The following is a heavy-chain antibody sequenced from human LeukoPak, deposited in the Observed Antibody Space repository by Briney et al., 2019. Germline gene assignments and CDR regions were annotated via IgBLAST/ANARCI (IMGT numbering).Heavy chain of an antibody. D-gene: IGHD6-19*01. J-gene: IGHJ4*02. CDR1: GFTFDDYA. CDR3: AVGSGWLDY. CDR2: ISGDDGSI. V-gene: IGHV3-43*02. Sequence: HSGGSLRLSCAASGFTFDDYAIYWVRQGPGKGLEWVSLISGDDGSIYYADSVKGRFTISRDNSKNTLYLQMNSPRAEDTAVYYCAVGSGWLDYWGQGTLVTVSS.